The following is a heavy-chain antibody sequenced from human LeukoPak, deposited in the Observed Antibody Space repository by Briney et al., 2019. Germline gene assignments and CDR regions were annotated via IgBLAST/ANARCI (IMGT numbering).Heavy chain of an antibody. D-gene: IGHD2-15*01. Sequence: SQTLSLTCTVSGASISSGDYYWSWIRQPQGKGLEGIGYIHYSGRTYDNPSLRSRVIISVDTSKNHFTLNLSSVTAEDTAFYFCATARSCSGGNCFRSFDSWGQGTLVTVSS. V-gene: IGHV4-30-4*08. CDR1: GASISSGDYY. J-gene: IGHJ4*02. CDR3: ATARSCSGGNCFRSFDS. CDR2: IHYSGRT.